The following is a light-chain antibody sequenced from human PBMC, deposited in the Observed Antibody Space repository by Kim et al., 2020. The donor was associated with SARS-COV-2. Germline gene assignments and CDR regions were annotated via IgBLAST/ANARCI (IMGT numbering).Light chain of an antibody. CDR3: QTWGTGIWV. J-gene: IGLJ3*02. Sequence: SAKLTCTLSSGHSSYAIAWHQQQPEKGPRYLMKLNSDGSHSKGDGIPDRFSGSSSGAERYLTISSLQSEDEADYYCQTWGTGIWVFGGGTKLTVL. CDR2: LNSDGSH. V-gene: IGLV4-69*01. CDR1: SGHSSYA.